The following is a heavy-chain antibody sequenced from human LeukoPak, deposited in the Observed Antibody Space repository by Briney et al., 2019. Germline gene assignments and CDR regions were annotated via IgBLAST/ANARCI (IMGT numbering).Heavy chain of an antibody. Sequence: GGSLRLSCAASGFSFSEHYMAWLRQAAGKGLQWLGYISSRRYSTYYAESVKGRITISRDNAKNSVHLQMSSLTVDDTAVYYCARDDPSNDYGDFDYWGQGALVTVSS. CDR2: ISSRRYST. D-gene: IGHD4-17*01. V-gene: IGHV3-11*01. CDR1: GFSFSEHY. CDR3: ARDDPSNDYGDFDY. J-gene: IGHJ4*02.